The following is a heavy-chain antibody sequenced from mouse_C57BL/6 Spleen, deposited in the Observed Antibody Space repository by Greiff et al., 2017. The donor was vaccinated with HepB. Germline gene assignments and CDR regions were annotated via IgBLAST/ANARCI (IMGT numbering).Heavy chain of an antibody. CDR1: GFTFSSYA. V-gene: IGHV5-9-1*02. CDR3: TSDDGYGYYYYYAMDY. Sequence: EVKLVESGEGLVKPGGSLKLSCAASGFTFSSYAMSWVRQTPEKRLEWVAYISSGGDYIYYADTVKGRFTISRDNARNTLYLQMSSLKSEDTAMYYCTSDDGYGYYYYYAMDYWGQGTSVTVSS. J-gene: IGHJ4*01. CDR2: ISSGGDYI. D-gene: IGHD2-3*01.